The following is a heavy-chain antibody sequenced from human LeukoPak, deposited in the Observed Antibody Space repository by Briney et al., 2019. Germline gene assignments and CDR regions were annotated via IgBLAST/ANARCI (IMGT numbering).Heavy chain of an antibody. CDR3: AKDQIVVTAIWGGDY. Sequence: GGSLRLSCAASGFTFSSYGMHWARQAPGKGLEWVAFIRYDGSNKYYADYVKGRFTISRDNSKNTLYLQMNSLRAEDTAVYYCAKDQIVVTAIWGGDYWGQGTLVTVSS. CDR2: IRYDGSNK. D-gene: IGHD2-21*02. V-gene: IGHV3-30*02. CDR1: GFTFSSYG. J-gene: IGHJ4*02.